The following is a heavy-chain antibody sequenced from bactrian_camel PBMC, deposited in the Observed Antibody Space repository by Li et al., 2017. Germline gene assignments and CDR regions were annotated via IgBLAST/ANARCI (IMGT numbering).Heavy chain of an antibody. CDR3: ATGQLVYDY. CDR2: IGSSGST. D-gene: IGHD7*01. J-gene: IGHJ4*01. CDR1: GYTYSGHC. V-gene: IGHV3S53*01. Sequence: HVQLVESGGGSVQPGGSLGLSCAFSGYTYSGHCMGWFRQAPGKEREGVAIIGSSGSTGYADSVKGRFTISKDNAKNTVYLQMNRLKSEDTALYYCATGQLVYDYWGQGTQVTVS.